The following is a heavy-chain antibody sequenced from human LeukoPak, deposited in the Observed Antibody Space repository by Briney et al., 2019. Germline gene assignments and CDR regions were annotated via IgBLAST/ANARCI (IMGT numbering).Heavy chain of an antibody. CDR1: GGSFSGYY. CDR3: ARGQGSYGFWSGSPTERWFDP. D-gene: IGHD3-3*01. V-gene: IGHV4-34*01. J-gene: IGHJ5*02. Sequence: KPSETLSLTFAVYGGSFSGYYWSWIRKPPGKGLDWIGEINHSGSTNYNTSLKSRLTIRVDTSKTQFSLELSSVTAADTAVYYCARGQGSYGFWSGSPTERWFDPWDQGTLVTVSS. CDR2: INHSGST.